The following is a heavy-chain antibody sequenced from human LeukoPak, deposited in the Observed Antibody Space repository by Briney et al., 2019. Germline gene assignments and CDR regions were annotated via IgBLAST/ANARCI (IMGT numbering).Heavy chain of an antibody. D-gene: IGHD3-16*02. V-gene: IGHV3-21*01. CDR3: ARDLGYDYVWGSYRYKYFQH. CDR2: ISSSSSYI. CDR1: GFTFSSYS. J-gene: IGHJ1*01. Sequence: GGSLRLSCAASGFTFSSYSMNWVRQAPGEGLEWVSSISSSSSYIYYADSVKGRFAISRDNAKNSLYLQMNSLRAEDTAVYYCARDLGYDYVWGSYRYKYFQHWGQGTLVTVSS.